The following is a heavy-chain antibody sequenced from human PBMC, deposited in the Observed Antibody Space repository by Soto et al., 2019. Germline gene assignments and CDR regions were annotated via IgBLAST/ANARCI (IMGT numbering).Heavy chain of an antibody. J-gene: IGHJ5*02. D-gene: IGHD3-3*01. V-gene: IGHV3-64D*08. Sequence: GGSLRLSCSASGFTFSSYAMHWVRQAPGKGLEYVSAISSNGGSTYYADSVKGRFTISRDNSKNTLYLQMSSLRAEDTAVYYCVKDRRGTIFGVVPNWFDPWGQGTLVTVSS. CDR3: VKDRRGTIFGVVPNWFDP. CDR2: ISSNGGST. CDR1: GFTFSSYA.